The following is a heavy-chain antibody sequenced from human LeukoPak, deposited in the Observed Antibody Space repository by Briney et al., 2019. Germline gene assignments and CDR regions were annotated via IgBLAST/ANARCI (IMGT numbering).Heavy chain of an antibody. CDR2: INPNSGGT. J-gene: IGHJ4*02. D-gene: IGHD3-3*02. CDR3: ARGEALPSPDLDY. Sequence: ASVKVSCKASGYTFTGYYMHWVRQAPGQGLEWMGWINPNSGGTNYAQKSQGRVTMTRDTSISTAYMELSRLRSDDTAVYYCARGEALPSPDLDYWGQGTLVTVSS. CDR1: GYTFTGYY. V-gene: IGHV1-2*02.